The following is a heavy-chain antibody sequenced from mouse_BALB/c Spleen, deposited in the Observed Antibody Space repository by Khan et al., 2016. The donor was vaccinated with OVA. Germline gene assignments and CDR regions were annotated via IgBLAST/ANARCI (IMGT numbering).Heavy chain of an antibody. D-gene: IGHD1-2*01. CDR2: IYPSNGGT. V-gene: IGHV1S81*02. CDR3: TRGGYGGFAY. CDR1: GYTFTSYY. J-gene: IGHJ3*01. Sequence: QVQLLQSGAELVKPGASVKLSCKASGYTFTSYYIYWMKQRPGQGLEWIGEIYPSNGGTNFNEKFKSKATLTVDKSSSTAYMQLSSLTSEDSAVDYCTRGGYGGFAYWGQGTLVTVSA.